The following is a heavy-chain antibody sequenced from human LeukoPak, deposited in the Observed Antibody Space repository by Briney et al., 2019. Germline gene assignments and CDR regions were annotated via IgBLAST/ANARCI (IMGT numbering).Heavy chain of an antibody. CDR1: GGSISDYH. J-gene: IGHJ3*02. D-gene: IGHD6-19*01. CDR2: IYNSGRT. CDR3: ARDGAVAGLSDAFDI. V-gene: IGHV4-59*01. Sequence: SETLSLTCTVSGGSISDYHWTWIRQPPGKGLEYIGYIYNSGRTFYNPSLMGRVTISADTSKKQFSLKLSSVTAADTAVYYCARDGAVAGLSDAFDIWGQGTMVTVSS.